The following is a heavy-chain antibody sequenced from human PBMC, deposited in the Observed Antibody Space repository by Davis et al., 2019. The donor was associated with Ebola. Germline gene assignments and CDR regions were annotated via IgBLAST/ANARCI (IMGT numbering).Heavy chain of an antibody. CDR1: GYTFTSCG. CDR3: ARDVVVVAATDWFDP. D-gene: IGHD2-15*01. CDR2: ISAYTGDT. V-gene: IGHV1-18*01. J-gene: IGHJ5*02. Sequence: AASVKVSCKASGYTFTSCGISWVRQAPGQGLEWMGWISAYTGDTNYAQKFQGRVTMTTDTSTSTAYMELRSLRSDDTAVYYCARDVVVVAATDWFDPWGQGTLVTVPS.